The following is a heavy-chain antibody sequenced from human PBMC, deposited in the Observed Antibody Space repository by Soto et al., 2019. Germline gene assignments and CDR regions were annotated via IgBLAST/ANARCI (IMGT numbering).Heavy chain of an antibody. CDR3: ARDGTYHYGSGRLDP. D-gene: IGHD3-10*01. CDR1: GYPFTDYA. J-gene: IGHJ5*02. Sequence: ASVKVSCKASGYPFTDYAIHWVRQAPGQRLEWMGWINAGNGNTKYSQKFQGRVAITRDTSASTAYMDLSSLRSEDTAVYYCARDGTYHYGSGRLDPWGQGTQVTVSS. CDR2: INAGNGNT. V-gene: IGHV1-3*01.